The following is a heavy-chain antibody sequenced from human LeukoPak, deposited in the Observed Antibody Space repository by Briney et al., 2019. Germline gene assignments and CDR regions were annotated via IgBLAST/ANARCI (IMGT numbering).Heavy chain of an antibody. CDR1: GGSISSGGYY. Sequence: SQTLSLTCTVSGGSISSGGYYWSWIRQHPGKGLEWIGYIYYSGSTYYNPSLKSRVTISVDTSKNQFSLKLSSVTAADTAVYYCARDRVPRCGYFDLWGRGTLVTVSS. V-gene: IGHV4-31*03. CDR3: ARDRVPRCGYFDL. D-gene: IGHD2-8*01. CDR2: IYYSGST. J-gene: IGHJ2*01.